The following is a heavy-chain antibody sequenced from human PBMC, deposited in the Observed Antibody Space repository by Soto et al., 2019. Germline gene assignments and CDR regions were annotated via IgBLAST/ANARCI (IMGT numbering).Heavy chain of an antibody. D-gene: IGHD6-19*01. J-gene: IGHJ4*02. CDR3: GHWSYSTGWSDY. CDR2: IYWNDAK. V-gene: IGHV2-5*01. Sequence: SGPTLVNPTQTLTLTCTLSGLSLNTTAVGVGWVRQPPGKALEWLAVIYWNDAKRYSPSLKSRLTLTKDTSKNQVVPTMTNMDPVDTATYYCGHWSYSTGWSDYWGQGALVTV. CDR1: GLSLNTTAVG.